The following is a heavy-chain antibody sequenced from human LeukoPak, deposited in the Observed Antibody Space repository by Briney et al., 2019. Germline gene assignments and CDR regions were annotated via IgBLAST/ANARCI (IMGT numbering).Heavy chain of an antibody. CDR3: ARDSVTTGTARRFDY. CDR2: IVSGGGRT. Sequence: GGSLRLSCAASGFTFNNYVMSWVRQAPGKGLDWVSAIVSGGGRTYYADSVKGRFTISRDSSKDTLYLQMNSLRAEDTAVYYCARDSVTTGTARRFDYWGQGTLVTVSS. CDR1: GFTFNNYV. J-gene: IGHJ4*02. V-gene: IGHV3-23*01. D-gene: IGHD5-18*01.